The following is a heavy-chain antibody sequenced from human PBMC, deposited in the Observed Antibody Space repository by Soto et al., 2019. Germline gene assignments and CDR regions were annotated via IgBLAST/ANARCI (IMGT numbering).Heavy chain of an antibody. D-gene: IGHD3-3*01. CDR1: GLTFSSYA. V-gene: IGHV3-23*01. CDR2: ISGSGSDT. CDR3: ADWGGITLFGVVVEGGVYSYGMDV. Sequence: EVQMLQSGGGLVQPGGSLRLSCEASGLTFSSYAMNWVRQAPGKGMEWVSGISGSGSDTYYADSVKGRFTISRDNSKNSLDLPMNSLPAGDTAVYYCADWGGITLFGVVVEGGVYSYGMDVWGQGITVTVSS. J-gene: IGHJ6*02.